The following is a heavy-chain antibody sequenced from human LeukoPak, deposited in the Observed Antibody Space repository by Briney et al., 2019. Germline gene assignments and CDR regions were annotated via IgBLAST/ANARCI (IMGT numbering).Heavy chain of an antibody. V-gene: IGHV4-38-2*02. Sequence: PSDTLSLTCSVSGFSIGSGFCWGWIRQPPGKGLEWIGATCHSGGPFYNPSLKSQVTISLDTSKNQFSLRLNSMTAADTAVYFCARENWSSWSRPNDYWGQGALVTVSS. CDR3: ARENWSSWSRPNDY. D-gene: IGHD6-13*01. CDR1: GFSIGSGFC. J-gene: IGHJ4*02. CDR2: TCHSGGP.